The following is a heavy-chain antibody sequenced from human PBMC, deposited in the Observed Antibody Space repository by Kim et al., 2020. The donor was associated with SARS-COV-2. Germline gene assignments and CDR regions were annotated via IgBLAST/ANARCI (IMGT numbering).Heavy chain of an antibody. CDR3: ARDQHAMDV. V-gene: IGHV3-30*04. CDR2: ISYDGSNK. Sequence: GGSLRLSCAASGFTFSSYAIHWVRQAPGKGLEWVAVISYDGSNKYYADSVKGRFTISRDNSKNTLYLQMNSLRAEDTAVYYCARDQHAMDVWGQGTTVTVSS. CDR1: GFTFSSYA. J-gene: IGHJ6*02.